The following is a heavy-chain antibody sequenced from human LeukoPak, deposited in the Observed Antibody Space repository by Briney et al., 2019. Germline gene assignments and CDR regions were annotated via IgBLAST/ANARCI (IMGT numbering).Heavy chain of an antibody. Sequence: GGSLRLSCAASGFTFSSYAMSWVRQAPGKGLEWVSAISGSGGSTYYADSVKDRFTISRDNSKNMVYLQMNSLRAEDTAIYYCTRSLRGSYYHLANWGQGTLLTVSS. CDR1: GFTFSSYA. V-gene: IGHV3-23*01. D-gene: IGHD1-26*01. CDR2: ISGSGGST. J-gene: IGHJ4*02. CDR3: TRSLRGSYYHLAN.